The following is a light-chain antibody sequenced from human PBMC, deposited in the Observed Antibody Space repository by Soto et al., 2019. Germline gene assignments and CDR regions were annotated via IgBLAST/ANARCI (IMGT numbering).Light chain of an antibody. CDR1: QSISTW. V-gene: IGKV1-5*03. J-gene: IGKJ2*01. Sequence: DIQMTQSPSTLSASVGDRVTITCRASQSISTWLAWYQQKPGKAPKLLIYTASRLESGVPSRFSGSGSGTEFTLTISSLQPDDFATYYCQQYNSHSSYTLGQGTKLEIK. CDR2: TAS. CDR3: QQYNSHSSYT.